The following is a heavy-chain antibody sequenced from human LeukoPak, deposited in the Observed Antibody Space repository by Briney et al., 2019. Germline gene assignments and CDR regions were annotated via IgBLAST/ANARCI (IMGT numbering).Heavy chain of an antibody. J-gene: IGHJ4*02. D-gene: IGHD2/OR15-2a*01. CDR3: ARRTFPLYFDY. V-gene: IGHV4-39*01. CDR1: GGSISSSPYY. CDR2: FSYSGST. Sequence: SETLSLTCTVSGGSISSSPYYWDWLRQPPGKGLEWIGSFSYSGSTYYNPSLKSRVTISVDTSKNQFSLRLSSVTAADTAMFYCARRTFPLYFDYWGQGPWSPSPQ.